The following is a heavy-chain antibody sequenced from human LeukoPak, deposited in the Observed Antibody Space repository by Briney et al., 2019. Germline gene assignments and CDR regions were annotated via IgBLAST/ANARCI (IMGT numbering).Heavy chain of an antibody. J-gene: IGHJ6*02. V-gene: IGHV3-21*01. CDR1: GFTFSSYS. CDR3: ARDPRYSYEGGYYGMDV. Sequence: GGSLRLSFAASGFTFSSYSMNWVRQAPGKGLEWVSSISSSSSYIYYADSVKGRFTISRDNAKNSLYLQMNSLRAEDTAVYYCARDPRYSYEGGYYGMDVWGQGTTVTVSS. CDR2: ISSSSSYI. D-gene: IGHD5-18*01.